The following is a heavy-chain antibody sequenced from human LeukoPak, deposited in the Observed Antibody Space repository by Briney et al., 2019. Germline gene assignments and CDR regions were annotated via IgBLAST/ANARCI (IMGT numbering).Heavy chain of an antibody. CDR1: GFTFSSYA. CDR2: INSSGSSN. J-gene: IGHJ4*02. D-gene: IGHD6-13*01. Sequence: GGSLRLSCAASGFTFSSYAMSWVRQAPGKGLGWVSGINSSGSSNYYADSVKGRFTISRDYSKNTLYLQMNSLRAEDTAVYYCAKDAVEQVVPLDYFDFWGQGTLVTVSS. V-gene: IGHV3-23*01. CDR3: AKDAVEQVVPLDYFDF.